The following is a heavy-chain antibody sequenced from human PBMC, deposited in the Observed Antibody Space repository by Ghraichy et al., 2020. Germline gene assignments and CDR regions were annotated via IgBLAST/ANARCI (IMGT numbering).Heavy chain of an antibody. Sequence: SGPTLVKPTQTLTLTCTFSGFSLSTSGMCVSWIRQPPGKALKWLALIDWDDDKYYSTSLKTRLTISKDTSKNQVVLTMTNMDPVDTATYYCARIQQRYYYYGMDVWGQGTTVTVSS. CDR2: IDWDDDK. CDR3: ARIQQRYYYYGMDV. D-gene: IGHD6-25*01. V-gene: IGHV2-70*01. J-gene: IGHJ6*02. CDR1: GFSLSTSGMC.